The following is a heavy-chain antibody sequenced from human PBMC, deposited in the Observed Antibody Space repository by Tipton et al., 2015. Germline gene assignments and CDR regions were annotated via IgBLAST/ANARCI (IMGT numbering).Heavy chain of an antibody. J-gene: IGHJ5*02. CDR3: ARGGNNWFDP. CDR1: GGSISHYY. D-gene: IGHD2-15*01. CDR2: IYYSGNT. Sequence: TLSLTCTVPGGSISHYYWSWIRQPPGKGLEWLGHIYYSGNTNYNPSLKSRVTMSVDTSKNQFSLKLTSVNAADTAVYYCARGGNNWFDPWGQGTLVTVSS. V-gene: IGHV4-59*07.